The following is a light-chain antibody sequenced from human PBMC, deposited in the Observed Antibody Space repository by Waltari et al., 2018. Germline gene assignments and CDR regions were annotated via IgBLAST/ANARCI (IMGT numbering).Light chain of an antibody. CDR1: SSNIGSHY. V-gene: IGLV1-47*02. CDR3: AAWDDSLSGPV. J-gene: IGLJ2*01. CDR2: SNN. Sequence: QSVLTQPPSASGTPGQRVTIPCSGSSSNIGSHYVYWYEQLPGTAPKPLIDSNNRRPSGGPDRFSGSKSGTSASLAISGLRSEDEADYYCAAWDDSLSGPVFGGGTKLTVL.